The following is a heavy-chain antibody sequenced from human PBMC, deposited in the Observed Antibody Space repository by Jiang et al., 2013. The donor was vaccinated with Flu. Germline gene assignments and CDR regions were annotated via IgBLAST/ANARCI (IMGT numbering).Heavy chain of an antibody. J-gene: IGHJ4*02. Sequence: ASGFTFSSYAMHWVRQAPGKGLEWVAVISYDGSNKYYADSVKGRFTISRDNSENTLYLQMNSLRAEDTAVYYCARGFNYDILTGYYPYLNYFDYWGQGTLVTVSS. CDR3: ARGFNYDILTGYYPYLNYFDY. CDR1: GFTFSSYA. V-gene: IGHV3-30-3*01. CDR2: ISYDGSNK. D-gene: IGHD3-9*01.